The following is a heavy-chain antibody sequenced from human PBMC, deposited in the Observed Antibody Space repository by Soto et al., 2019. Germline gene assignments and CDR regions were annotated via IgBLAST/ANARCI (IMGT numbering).Heavy chain of an antibody. CDR1: GFSFGRYA. J-gene: IGHJ3*01. CDR3: MKGATHLPFDCFDV. D-gene: IGHD2-21*01. CDR2: IGAAGAST. V-gene: IGHV3-23*01. Sequence: GGSLRLSCAASGFSFGRYAMSWVRQAPGKGLEWVSGIGAAGASTYYADSVKGRFTISRDNSKNTLHLQMNSLRADDTAVYHCMKGATHLPFDCFDVWGLGTMVTVS.